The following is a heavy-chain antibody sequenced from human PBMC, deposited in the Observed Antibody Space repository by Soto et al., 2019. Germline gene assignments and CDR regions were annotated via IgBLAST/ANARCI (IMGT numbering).Heavy chain of an antibody. V-gene: IGHV1-69*13. CDR3: ASRVDRRGHHDAFDI. J-gene: IGHJ3*02. CDR2: IIPIFGTA. CDR1: GGTFSSYA. Sequence: GASVKVSCKASGGTFSSYAISWVRQAPGQGLEWMGGIIPIFGTANYAQKFQGRVTITADESTSTAYMELSSLRSEDTAVYYCASRVDRRGHHDAFDIWGQGTMVTVSS. D-gene: IGHD5-12*01.